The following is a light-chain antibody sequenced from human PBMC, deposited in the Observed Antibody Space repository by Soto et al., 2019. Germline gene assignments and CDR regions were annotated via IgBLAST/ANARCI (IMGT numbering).Light chain of an antibody. CDR2: GAS. CDR1: QSVSSSY. Sequence: EIVLTQSPGTLSLSPGERATLSCRASQSVSSSYLAWYQQKPGQAPRLLIYGASSRATGIPDRFSGSGSGTAFTLTISRLDPEDFAVYYCQQYGRSPPYTFGQGTKLEIK. J-gene: IGKJ2*01. CDR3: QQYGRSPPYT. V-gene: IGKV3-20*01.